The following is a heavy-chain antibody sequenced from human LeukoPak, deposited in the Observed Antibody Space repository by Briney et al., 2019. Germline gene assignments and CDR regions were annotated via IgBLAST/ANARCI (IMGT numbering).Heavy chain of an antibody. V-gene: IGHV3-66*04. Sequence: GGSLRLSCAASGFTVSINYMSWVRQAPGKGLEWVSVIYSGGSTYYADSVKGRFTISRDNSKNTLYLQMNSLRAEDTAVYYCAKQDTPYYYYGMDVWGQGTTVTVSS. CDR3: AKQDTPYYYYGMDV. CDR2: IYSGGST. CDR1: GFTVSINY. J-gene: IGHJ6*02. D-gene: IGHD5-18*01.